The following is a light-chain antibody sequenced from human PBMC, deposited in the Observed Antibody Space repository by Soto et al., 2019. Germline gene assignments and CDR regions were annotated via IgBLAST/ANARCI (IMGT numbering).Light chain of an antibody. CDR2: GAS. CDR3: QQYNSWPPLT. V-gene: IGKV3D-15*01. J-gene: IGKJ4*01. Sequence: EIVMTQSPATLSVSPGERATLSCRASQSVSSKLAWYQQKPGQAPRLLIYGASTRATGIPARFSGSGSGTEFTLTISSLQSEDFAVYYCQQYNSWPPLTFGGGTQVEIK. CDR1: QSVSSK.